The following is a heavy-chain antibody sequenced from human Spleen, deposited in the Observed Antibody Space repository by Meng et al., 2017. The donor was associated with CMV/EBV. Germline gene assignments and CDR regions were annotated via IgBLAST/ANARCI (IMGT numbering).Heavy chain of an antibody. D-gene: IGHD2-15*01. V-gene: IGHV3-74*01. Sequence: FTFSSYCMHWVRQAPGKGLVWVSRINSAGSSTSYADSVKGRFTISRDNAKNTLYLQMNSLRAEDTAVYYCARYCSGGSCYSGSLDYWGQGTLVTVSS. CDR1: FTFSSYC. J-gene: IGHJ4*02. CDR2: INSAGSST. CDR3: ARYCSGGSCYSGSLDY.